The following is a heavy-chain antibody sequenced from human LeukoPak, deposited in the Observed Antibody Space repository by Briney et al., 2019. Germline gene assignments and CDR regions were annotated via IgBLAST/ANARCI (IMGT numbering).Heavy chain of an antibody. Sequence: GGSLRLSCAASGFTFSNYHMNWVRQAPGKGLEWVSSVSSSSSYIYYADSVKGRFTISRDNAKNSLYLQINSLRAGDTAVYYCARDRHFDYWGQGTLVTVSS. V-gene: IGHV3-21*01. CDR1: GFTFSNYH. CDR2: VSSSSSYI. J-gene: IGHJ4*02. CDR3: ARDRHFDY.